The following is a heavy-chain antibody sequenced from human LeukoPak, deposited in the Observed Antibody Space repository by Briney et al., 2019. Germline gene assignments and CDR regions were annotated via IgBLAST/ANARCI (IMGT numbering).Heavy chain of an antibody. CDR2: ISSSSSYI. Sequence: PGGSLRLSCAASGFTFSSYSMNWVRQAPGKGLEWVSSISSSSSYIYYADSVKGRFTISRDNAKNSLYLQMNSLRAEDTAVYYCARVRPHYDSNLQIGIYAFDIWGQGTMVTVSS. D-gene: IGHD3-22*01. CDR3: ARVRPHYDSNLQIGIYAFDI. CDR1: GFTFSSYS. V-gene: IGHV3-21*01. J-gene: IGHJ3*02.